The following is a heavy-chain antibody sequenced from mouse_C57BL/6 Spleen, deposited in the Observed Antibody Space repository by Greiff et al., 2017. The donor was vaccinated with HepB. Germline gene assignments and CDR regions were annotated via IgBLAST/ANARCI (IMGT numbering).Heavy chain of an antibody. CDR3: ARKERSFDY. V-gene: IGHV1-69*01. Sequence: QVQLQQPGAELVMPGASVKLSCKASGYTFPRYWMHWVKQRPGQGLEWIGEIDPSDSYTNYNHKFKGKSTLTVDKSSSTAYMQLSSLPSEDSAVYYCARKERSFDYWGQGTTLTVSS. J-gene: IGHJ2*01. CDR1: GYTFPRYW. CDR2: IDPSDSYT.